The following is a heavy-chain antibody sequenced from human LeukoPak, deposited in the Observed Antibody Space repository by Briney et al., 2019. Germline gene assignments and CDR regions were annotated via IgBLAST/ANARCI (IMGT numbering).Heavy chain of an antibody. D-gene: IGHD3-10*01. CDR1: GFTFSTYA. V-gene: IGHV3-23*01. J-gene: IGHJ5*02. CDR3: ARDTYYGSGSYSRWFDP. CDR2: ISGTGGST. Sequence: HPGGSLRLSCAASGFTFSTYAMTWVRQAPGKGLEWVSLISGTGGSTYYADSVKGRFTISRDNSKNTLYLQMNSLRAEDTAVYYCARDTYYGSGSYSRWFDPWGQGTLVAVSS.